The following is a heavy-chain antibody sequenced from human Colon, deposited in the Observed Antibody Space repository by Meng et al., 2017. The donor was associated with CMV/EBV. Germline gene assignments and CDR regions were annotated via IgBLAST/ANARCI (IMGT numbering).Heavy chain of an antibody. CDR3: ARRVGSGKYYFDS. Sequence: CAIYGGSLTGHYCSWIRQSPGKGLEWIGEINYSQTINYNPSLKGRVTISADMSKNQCSLKLRSVTAADGAVYYCARRVGSGKYYFDSWSQGSLVTVSS. D-gene: IGHD3-10*01. CDR1: GGSLTGHY. J-gene: IGHJ4*02. CDR2: INYSQTI. V-gene: IGHV4-34*01.